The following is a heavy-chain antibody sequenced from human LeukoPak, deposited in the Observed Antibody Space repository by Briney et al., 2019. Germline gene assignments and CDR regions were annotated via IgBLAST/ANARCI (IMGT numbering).Heavy chain of an antibody. CDR2: IKQDGSEK. J-gene: IGHJ4*02. CDR1: GFTFSSYW. D-gene: IGHD3-3*01. Sequence: GGSLRLSCAASGFTFSSYWMSWVRQAPGKGLEWVANIKQDGSEKYYVDSVKGRFTISRDNAKNSLYLQMNSLRAEDTAVYYCARSTNYDFWSGDQTLDYWGQGTLVTVSS. CDR3: ARSTNYDFWSGDQTLDY. V-gene: IGHV3-7*01.